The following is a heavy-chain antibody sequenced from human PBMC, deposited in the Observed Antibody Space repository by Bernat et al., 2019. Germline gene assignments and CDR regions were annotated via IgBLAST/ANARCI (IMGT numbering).Heavy chain of an antibody. CDR3: ARGASAAVAGTEEDAFDI. J-gene: IGHJ3*02. V-gene: IGHV1-69*01. CDR1: GGTFSSYA. D-gene: IGHD6-19*01. Sequence: QVQLVQSGAEVKKPGSSVKVSCKASGGTFSSYAISWVRQAPGQGLEWMGGIIPIFGTANYAQKFQGRVTVTADESTSTAYMELSSLRSEDTAVYYCARGASAAVAGTEEDAFDIWGQGTMVTVSS. CDR2: IIPIFGTA.